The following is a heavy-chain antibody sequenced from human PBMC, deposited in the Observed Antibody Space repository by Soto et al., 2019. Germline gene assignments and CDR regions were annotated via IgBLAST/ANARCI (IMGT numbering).Heavy chain of an antibody. J-gene: IGHJ4*02. CDR2: INGRSDTI. CDR1: GFIFSDHY. Sequence: GWSLRLSCAASGFIFSDHYMSLIRQAPGKGLEWISYINGRSDTIYYSKSVQGRFTISRDNGRNSLYLQMDSLRADDTAVYYCASVSYYDSRGYSRRLTNATFEHWGKGILVTVSS. CDR3: ASVSYYDSRGYSRRLTNATFEH. D-gene: IGHD3-22*01. V-gene: IGHV3-11*01.